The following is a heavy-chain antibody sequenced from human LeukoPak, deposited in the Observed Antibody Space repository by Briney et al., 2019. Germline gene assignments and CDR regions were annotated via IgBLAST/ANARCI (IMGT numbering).Heavy chain of an antibody. V-gene: IGHV3-23*01. CDR3: AKEWSGRGPMDV. D-gene: IGHD2-8*01. Sequence: GGSLRLSCAASGFTFSSYAMNWVRRAPGKGLEWVSTISGSGGSTYSADSVKGRFTISRDNSKNTLYLQMNSLRAEDTAVYYCAKEWSGRGPMDVWGQGTTVTVSS. J-gene: IGHJ6*02. CDR1: GFTFSSYA. CDR2: ISGSGGST.